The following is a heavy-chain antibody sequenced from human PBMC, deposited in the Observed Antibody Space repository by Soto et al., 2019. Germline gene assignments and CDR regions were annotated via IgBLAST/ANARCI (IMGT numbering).Heavy chain of an antibody. CDR1: GYTFTSYA. V-gene: IGHV1-3*05. CDR3: ARAWVVVTAPDS. Sequence: QVQLVPSGAEEKKPGASVKVSCKASGYTFTSYAMHWVRQAPGQRLEWMGWINAGNGNTKYSQKFQGRVTITRDTSASTAYMELSRLRSEDTAVYYCARAWVVVTAPDSWGQGTLVTVSS. CDR2: INAGNGNT. J-gene: IGHJ4*02. D-gene: IGHD2-21*02.